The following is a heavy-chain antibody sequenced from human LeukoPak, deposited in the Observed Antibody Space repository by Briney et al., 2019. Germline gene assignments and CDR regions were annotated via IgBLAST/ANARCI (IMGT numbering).Heavy chain of an antibody. CDR1: GGSISSGGYY. Sequence: PQTLSLTCTVSGGSISSGGYYWSWIRQHPGKGLEWIGYIYYSGSTYYNPSLKSRVTISVDTSKNQFSLKLSSVTAADTAVYYCARDSPHGSGSYYRYFDLWGRGTLVTVSS. CDR2: IYYSGST. D-gene: IGHD3-10*01. J-gene: IGHJ2*01. V-gene: IGHV4-31*03. CDR3: ARDSPHGSGSYYRYFDL.